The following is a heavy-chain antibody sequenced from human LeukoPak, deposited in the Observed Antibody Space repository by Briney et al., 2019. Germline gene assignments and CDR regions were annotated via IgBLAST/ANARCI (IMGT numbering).Heavy chain of an antibody. J-gene: IGHJ4*02. CDR3: ARVIYDGAPLY. CDR2: IYSGGST. Sequence: GGSLRLSCAASGFTFSDYYMSWVRQAPGKGLEWVSVIYSGGSTYYADSVKGRFTISRDNSKNTLYLQMNSLRAEDTAVYYCARVIYDGAPLYWGQGTLVTVSS. CDR1: GFTFSDYY. D-gene: IGHD5/OR15-5a*01. V-gene: IGHV3-66*01.